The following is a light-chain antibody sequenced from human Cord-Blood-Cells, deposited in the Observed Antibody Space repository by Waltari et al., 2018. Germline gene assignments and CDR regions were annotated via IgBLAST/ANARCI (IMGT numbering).Light chain of an antibody. J-gene: IGKJ4*01. V-gene: IGKV1-39*01. CDR2: AAS. Sequence: DIQMTQSPSSLSAAVVDRSTITCRASQSISSYLNRYQQKPGKAPNLLIYAASNLQSGVPSRFSGSGSGTDFTLTISSLQPEDFATYYCLQSYSSPLTFGRGTKVEIK. CDR1: QSISSY. CDR3: LQSYSSPLT.